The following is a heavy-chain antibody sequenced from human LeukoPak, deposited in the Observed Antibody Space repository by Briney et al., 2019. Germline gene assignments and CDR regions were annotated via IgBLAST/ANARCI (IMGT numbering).Heavy chain of an antibody. CDR2: IYSGGST. J-gene: IGHJ4*02. CDR3: ASGLRWATGYDY. CDR1: GFTVNNNY. Sequence: GGSLRLSCAASGFTVNNNYMSWVRQAPGKGLEWVSVIYSGGSTYYADSVKGRFTVSRDNSKNTLYLQMNSLRAEDTAVYYCASGLRWATGYDYWGQGTLVTVSS. V-gene: IGHV3-53*01. D-gene: IGHD4-23*01.